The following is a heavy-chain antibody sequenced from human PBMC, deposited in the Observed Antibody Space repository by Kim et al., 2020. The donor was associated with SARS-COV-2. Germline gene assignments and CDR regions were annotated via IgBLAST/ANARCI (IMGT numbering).Heavy chain of an antibody. D-gene: IGHD6-19*01. CDR3: TRGAVSGNDALGI. Sequence: GGSLRLSCKASGFTLTKYGMHWVRQAPGTGREWVAFVSYDGSVKYYGETVKGRFTISRDTSKNTLFLQMDSLRAEDTGVYYCTRGAVSGNDALGIWGQGSLVTVSS. CDR2: VSYDGSVK. V-gene: IGHV3-30*03. J-gene: IGHJ3*02. CDR1: GFTLTKYG.